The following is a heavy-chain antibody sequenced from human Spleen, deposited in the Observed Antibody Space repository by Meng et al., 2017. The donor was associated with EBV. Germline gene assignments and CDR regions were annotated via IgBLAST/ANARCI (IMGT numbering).Heavy chain of an antibody. CDR1: GFSFSRYW. J-gene: IGHJ4*02. CDR2: TNENGRTT. D-gene: IGHD6-25*01. Sequence: EGQLVGSGGALVQPGGSLRLSCVASGFSFSRYWMHWVRQAPGKGLVWVSRTNENGRTTDYADAVKGRFTISRDNTKNILYLQMNSLRAEDTAVYFCSRDLAGSDDDWGQGTLVTVSS. V-gene: IGHV3-74*01. CDR3: SRDLAGSDDD.